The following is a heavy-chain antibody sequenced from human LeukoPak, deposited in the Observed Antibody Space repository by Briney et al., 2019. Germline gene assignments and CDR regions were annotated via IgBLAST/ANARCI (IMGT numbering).Heavy chain of an antibody. Sequence: GASVKVSCKVSGYTLTELSMHWVRQAPGKGLEWMGGFDPEDGETIYAQKFQGRVTMTEDTSTDTAYMELSSLRSEDTAVYYCATRRDYYDSSGFFDYWGQGTLVTASS. D-gene: IGHD3-22*01. V-gene: IGHV1-24*01. CDR3: ATRRDYYDSSGFFDY. J-gene: IGHJ4*02. CDR2: FDPEDGET. CDR1: GYTLTELS.